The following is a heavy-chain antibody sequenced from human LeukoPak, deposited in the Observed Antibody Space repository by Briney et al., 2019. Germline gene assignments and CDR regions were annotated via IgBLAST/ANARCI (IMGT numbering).Heavy chain of an antibody. CDR3: ARRAGAYSHPYDY. CDR1: GFTVSTNS. J-gene: IGHJ4*02. CDR2: IYSDNT. D-gene: IGHD4/OR15-4a*01. V-gene: IGHV3-53*01. Sequence: PGGSLRLSGTVSGFTVSTNSMSWFRQAPGKELNWVSFIYSDNTHYSDSVKGRFTISRDNSKNTLYLQMNSLRAEDTAVYYCARRAGAYSHPYDYWGQGTLVTVSS.